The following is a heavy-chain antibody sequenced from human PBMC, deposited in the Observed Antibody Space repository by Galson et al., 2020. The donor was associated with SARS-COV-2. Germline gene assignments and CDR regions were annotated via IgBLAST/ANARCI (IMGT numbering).Heavy chain of an antibody. CDR1: GGSFSGYY. CDR3: ARGPYSSSWLPKNYFDY. CDR2: INHSGST. J-gene: IGHJ4*02. D-gene: IGHD6-13*01. Sequence: SETLSLPCAVYGGSFSGYYWSWIRQPPGKGLEWIGEINHSGSTNYNPSLKSRVTISVDTSKNQFSLKLSSVTAADTAVYYCARGPYSSSWLPKNYFDYWGQGTLVTVSS. V-gene: IGHV4-34*01.